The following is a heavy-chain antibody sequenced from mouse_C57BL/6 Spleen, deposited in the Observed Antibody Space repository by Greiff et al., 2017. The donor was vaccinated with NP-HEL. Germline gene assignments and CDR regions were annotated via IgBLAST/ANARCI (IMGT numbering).Heavy chain of an antibody. CDR1: GYSITSDY. CDR3: ARASYGNPGAMDY. J-gene: IGHJ4*01. V-gene: IGHV3-8*01. Sequence: EVMLVESGPGLVKPSQTLSLTCSVTGYSITSDYWNWIRKFPGNKLEYMGYISYSGSTYYNPSLKSRISITRDTSKNQYYLQLNSVTTEDTATYYYARASYGNPGAMDYWGQGTSVTVSS. CDR2: ISYSGST. D-gene: IGHD2-1*01.